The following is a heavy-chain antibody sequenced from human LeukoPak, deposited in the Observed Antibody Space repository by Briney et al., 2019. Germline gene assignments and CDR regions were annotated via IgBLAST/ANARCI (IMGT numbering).Heavy chain of an antibody. D-gene: IGHD4-17*01. V-gene: IGHV3-23*01. CDR2: ISGSGGST. CDR3: AKDPEGDYVQNWFDP. CDR1: GFTSSSYA. J-gene: IGHJ5*02. Sequence: PGGSLRLSCAASGFTSSSYAMSWVRQAPGKGLEWVSAISGSGGSTYYADSVKGRFTISRDNSKNTLYLQMNSLRAEDTAVYYCAKDPEGDYVQNWFDPWGQGTLVTVSS.